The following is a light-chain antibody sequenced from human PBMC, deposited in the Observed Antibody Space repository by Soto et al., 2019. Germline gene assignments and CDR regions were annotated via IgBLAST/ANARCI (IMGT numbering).Light chain of an antibody. Sequence: EIVLTQSPATLSLSPGERATLSCRASQSVSSYLAWYQQKPGQAPRLLIYDASNRATGIPARFSGSGSGTDFTLTISRLEPEDFAVYYCHHYGGSPITFGQGTRLDIK. CDR2: DAS. J-gene: IGKJ5*01. CDR1: QSVSSY. V-gene: IGKV3-11*01. CDR3: HHYGGSPIT.